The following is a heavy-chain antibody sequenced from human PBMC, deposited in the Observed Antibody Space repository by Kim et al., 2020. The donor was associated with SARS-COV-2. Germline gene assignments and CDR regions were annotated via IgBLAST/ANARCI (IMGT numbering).Heavy chain of an antibody. CDR3: AKDLPRGYSYGSYYYYYGMDV. CDR1: GFTFDDYA. V-gene: IGHV3-43*02. J-gene: IGHJ6*02. Sequence: GGSLRLSCAASGFTFDDYAMHWVRQAPGKGLEWVSLISGDGGSTYYADSVKGRFTISRDNSKNSLYLQMNSLRTEDTALYYCAKDLPRGYSYGSYYYYYGMDVWGQGTTVTVSS. D-gene: IGHD5-18*01. CDR2: ISGDGGST.